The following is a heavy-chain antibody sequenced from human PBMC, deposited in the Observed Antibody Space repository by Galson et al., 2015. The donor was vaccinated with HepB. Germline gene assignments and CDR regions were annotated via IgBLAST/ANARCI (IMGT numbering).Heavy chain of an antibody. Sequence: QSGAEVKKPGASVKVSCKASGYTFTSYGISWVRQAPGQGLEWMGWISAYNGNTNYAQKLQGRVTMTTDTSTSTAYMELRSLRSDDTAVYYCARVFRYYDSSGDTDFDIWGQGTMVTVSS. CDR2: ISAYNGNT. D-gene: IGHD3-22*01. CDR1: GYTFTSYG. V-gene: IGHV1-18*04. CDR3: ARVFRYYDSSGDTDFDI. J-gene: IGHJ3*02.